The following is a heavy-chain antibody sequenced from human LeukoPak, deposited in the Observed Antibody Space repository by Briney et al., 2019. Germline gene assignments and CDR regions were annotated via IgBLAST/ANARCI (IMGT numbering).Heavy chain of an antibody. CDR2: IGGSGSST. CDR3: TIMLTDY. Sequence: GGSLRLSCAASGFTFSSSAVSWVRQAPGKGLEWVSAIGGSGSSTNYADSVKGRFTIFRDNSKNTLYLQMKSLRAEDTAIYYCTIMLTDYWGQGTLVTVSS. J-gene: IGHJ4*02. V-gene: IGHV3-23*01. D-gene: IGHD3-16*01. CDR1: GFTFSSSA.